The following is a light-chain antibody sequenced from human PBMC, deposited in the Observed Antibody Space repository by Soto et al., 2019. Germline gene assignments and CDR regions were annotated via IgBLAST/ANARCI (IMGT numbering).Light chain of an antibody. Sequence: QSALTQPAPLSGSPGQSIPLSCPGPSSEVGGYDYVSWYQQHPDKAPKLIIYEVTKRPSGVSNRFSGSKSGNTASLTISGLRPDDEADYYCSSHTSGDTRVFGSGTKVTVL. J-gene: IGLJ1*01. CDR1: SSEVGGYDY. CDR3: SSHTSGDTRV. V-gene: IGLV2-14*01. CDR2: EVT.